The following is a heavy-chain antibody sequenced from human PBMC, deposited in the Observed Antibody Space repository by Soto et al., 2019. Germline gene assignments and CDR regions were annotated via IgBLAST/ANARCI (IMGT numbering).Heavy chain of an antibody. CDR1: GFTLSRYA. J-gene: IGHJ4*02. D-gene: IGHD3-10*01. CDR2: LGTSDHNI. Sequence: EVQLLESGGGLVQPGGSLRLSCAGSGFTLSRYATSWVRQAPGKGLEWISGLGTSDHNIFYADSVRGRFTISRDNSKNTFYLQMNILRAEDTAKYYCAKTLGEYLYFFDYWGQGIQVTVSS. CDR3: AKTLGEYLYFFDY. V-gene: IGHV3-23*01.